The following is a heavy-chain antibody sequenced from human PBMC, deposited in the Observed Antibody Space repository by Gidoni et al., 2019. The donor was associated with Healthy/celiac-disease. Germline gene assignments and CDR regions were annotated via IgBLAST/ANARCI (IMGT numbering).Heavy chain of an antibody. CDR3: ALVWGSYRYAIEYFDY. J-gene: IGHJ4*02. Sequence: EVQLLESGGGLVQPGGSLRLSCAASGFTFISYAMSWVRQAPGKGREWVSAISGSGGSTYYADSVKGRFTISRDNSKNTLYLQMNSLRAEDTAVYYCALVWGSYRYAIEYFDYRGQGTLVTVSS. CDR1: GFTFISYA. CDR2: ISGSGGST. D-gene: IGHD3-16*02. V-gene: IGHV3-23*01.